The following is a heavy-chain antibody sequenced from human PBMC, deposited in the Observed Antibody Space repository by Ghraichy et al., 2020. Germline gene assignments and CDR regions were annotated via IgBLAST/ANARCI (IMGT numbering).Heavy chain of an antibody. D-gene: IGHD5-18*01. V-gene: IGHV3-74*01. CDR2: INSDGSST. J-gene: IGHJ3*02. CDR1: GFTFSSYW. CDR3: ATGGYSYQNAFDI. Sequence: GGSLRLSCAASGFTFSSYWMHWVRQAPGKGLVWVSRINSDGSSTSYADSVKGRFTISRDNAKNTLYLQMNSLRAEDTAVYYCATGGYSYQNAFDIWGQGTMVTVSS.